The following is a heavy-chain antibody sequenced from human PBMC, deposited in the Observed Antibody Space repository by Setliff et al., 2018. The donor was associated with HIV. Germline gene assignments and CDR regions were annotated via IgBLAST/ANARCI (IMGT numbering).Heavy chain of an antibody. CDR3: ALDYFDSSGYSFFPRLPDY. CDR2: ISPYNGGT. V-gene: IGHV1-2*02. J-gene: IGHJ4*02. CDR1: GYTFTGYY. Sequence: ASVKVSCKASGYTFTGYYMPWVRQAPGQGLEWMGWISPYNGGTNYAQKLQGRVTMTRDTSISTAYMELRSLRSDDTAVYYCALDYFDSSGYSFFPRLPDYWGQGTLVTVSS. D-gene: IGHD3-22*01.